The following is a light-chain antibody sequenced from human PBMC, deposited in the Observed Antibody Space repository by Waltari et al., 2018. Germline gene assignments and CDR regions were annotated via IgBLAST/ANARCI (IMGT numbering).Light chain of an antibody. J-gene: IGKJ5*01. CDR3: QQYLQWPPAIT. CDR1: QNIDTR. V-gene: IGKV3-15*01. Sequence: ILLTQSPATLSVSPGERATLSCRGSQNIDTRLAWYQHKPGQAPRLLIYGASTRAADIPARFSGSGFGTDFSLTINSLQSEDFAVYYCQQYLQWPPAITFGPGTRLDFK. CDR2: GAS.